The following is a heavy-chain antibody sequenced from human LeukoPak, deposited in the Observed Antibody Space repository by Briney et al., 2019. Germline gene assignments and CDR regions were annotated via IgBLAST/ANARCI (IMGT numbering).Heavy chain of an antibody. CDR2: ISSSSSTI. D-gene: IGHD2-2*01. J-gene: IGHJ4*02. Sequence: GGSLRLSCAASGFTFSSYSMNWVRRAPGKGLEWVSYISSSSSTIYYADSVKGRFTISRDNAKNSLYLQMNSLRDEDTAVYYCARAVSSPEGAYFDYWGQGTLVTVSS. V-gene: IGHV3-48*02. CDR3: ARAVSSPEGAYFDY. CDR1: GFTFSSYS.